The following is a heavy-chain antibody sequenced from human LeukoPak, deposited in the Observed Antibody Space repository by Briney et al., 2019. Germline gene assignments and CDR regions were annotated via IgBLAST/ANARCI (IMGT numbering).Heavy chain of an antibody. J-gene: IGHJ6*02. CDR3: ARDFRYCSSTSCPGYGMDV. CDR2: IYYSGST. Sequence: SETLSLTCTVSGGSISSYYWSWIRQPPGKGLEWIGYIYYSGSTNYNPSLKSRVTISVDTSKSQFSLKLSSVTAADTAVYYCARDFRYCSSTSCPGYGMDVWGQGTTVTVSS. D-gene: IGHD2-2*01. V-gene: IGHV4-59*01. CDR1: GGSISSYY.